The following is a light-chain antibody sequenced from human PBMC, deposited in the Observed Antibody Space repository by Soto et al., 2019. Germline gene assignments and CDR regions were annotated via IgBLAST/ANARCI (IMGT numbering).Light chain of an antibody. CDR1: QNVNSN. CDR2: GAS. Sequence: EILMTQSPATLSVSPGGRVTLSCRARQNVNSNLAWYQQKPGQAPRLLIYGASTRATGVSARFSGSGTGTGFSLTISSLQSEDFAVYYCQQFNNWWTFGQGTRVEI. CDR3: QQFNNWWT. V-gene: IGKV3-15*01. J-gene: IGKJ1*01.